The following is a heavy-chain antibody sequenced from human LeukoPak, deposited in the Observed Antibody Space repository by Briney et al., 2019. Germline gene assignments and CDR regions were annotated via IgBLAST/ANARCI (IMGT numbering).Heavy chain of an antibody. CDR1: GFTFSSYA. CDR2: ISGSGDKI. CDR3: AKPQYYYDGSGFYYFDY. J-gene: IGHJ4*02. D-gene: IGHD3-22*01. Sequence: PGGSLRLSCAASGFTFSSYAMSWVRQAPGKGLEWVSSISGSGDKIDYADSVKGRFTISRDNSKNTLYLQMNGLRAEDTAVYYCAKPQYYYDGSGFYYFDYWGQGTLVTVSS. V-gene: IGHV3-23*01.